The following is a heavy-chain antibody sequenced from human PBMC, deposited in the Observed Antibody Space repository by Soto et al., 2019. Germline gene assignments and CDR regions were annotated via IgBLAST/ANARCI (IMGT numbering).Heavy chain of an antibody. CDR1: GFTFARYV. CDR3: ARDLISTPGALFDF. J-gene: IGHJ4*02. Sequence: ASVKVSCKASGFTFARYVIHWVRQAPGQGLEWVAWIGPGNGNTQYSQNLQNRVIVSWDTSATTVYMELSSLRSEDTALYYCARDLISTPGALFDFWGQGTLVTVSS. D-gene: IGHD6-13*01. V-gene: IGHV1-3*01. CDR2: IGPGNGNT.